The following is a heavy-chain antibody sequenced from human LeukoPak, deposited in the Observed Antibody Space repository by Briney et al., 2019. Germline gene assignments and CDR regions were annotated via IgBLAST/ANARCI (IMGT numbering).Heavy chain of an antibody. J-gene: IGHJ6*03. V-gene: IGHV3-23*01. CDR3: ARYPPVVATRVSYMYV. CDR2: FGVSGGSK. CDR1: GFTYTGDA. D-gene: IGHD2-21*02. Sequence: GGSLRLSCAVSGFTYTGDAMSWGRQAPGHGLEWWSAFGVSGGSKYYATSVKGRFTISRANSENTPNLQITSLRAEETAAYSCARYPPVVATRVSYMYVWGKGTTVTVSS.